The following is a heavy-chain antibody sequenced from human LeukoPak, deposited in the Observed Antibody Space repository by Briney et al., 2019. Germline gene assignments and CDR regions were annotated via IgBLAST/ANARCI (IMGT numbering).Heavy chain of an antibody. CDR2: IYYSGST. J-gene: IGHJ4*02. D-gene: IGHD1-26*01. CDR1: GGSISSSSYY. V-gene: IGHV4-39*07. Sequence: PSETLSLTCTVSGGSISSSSYYWGWIRQPPGKGLEWIGSIYYSGSTYYNPSLKSRVTISVDTSKNQFSLKLSSVTAADTAVYYCARGVGATTSDFDYWGQGTLVTVSS. CDR3: ARGVGATTSDFDY.